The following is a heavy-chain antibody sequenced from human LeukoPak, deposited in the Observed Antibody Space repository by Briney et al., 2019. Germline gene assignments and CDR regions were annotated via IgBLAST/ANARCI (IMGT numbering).Heavy chain of an antibody. J-gene: IGHJ4*02. CDR2: ISYDGSNK. CDR1: GFTFSSYG. V-gene: IGHV3-30*19. Sequence: PGRSLRLSCAASGFTFSSYGMHWVRQAPGKGLEWVAVISYDGSNKYYADSVKGRFTISRDNSKNTLYLQMNSLRAEDTAVNYCARGGSAWAIDCWGQGTLVTVSS. CDR3: ARGGSAWAIDC. D-gene: IGHD6-19*01.